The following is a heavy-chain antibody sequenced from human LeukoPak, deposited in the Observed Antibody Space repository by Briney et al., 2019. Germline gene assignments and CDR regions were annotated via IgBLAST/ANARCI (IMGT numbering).Heavy chain of an antibody. Sequence: GGSLRLSCTASGFTFSSYSMNWVRQAPGKGLEWVSFISSSNSYIYDADSVKGRFTISRDDAKNSLFLQMNSLRAEDTAVYYCATGGVGATSPLFIDYWGQGTLVTVSS. J-gene: IGHJ4*02. CDR3: ATGGVGATSPLFIDY. CDR1: GFTFSSYS. V-gene: IGHV3-21*01. D-gene: IGHD1-26*01. CDR2: ISSSNSYI.